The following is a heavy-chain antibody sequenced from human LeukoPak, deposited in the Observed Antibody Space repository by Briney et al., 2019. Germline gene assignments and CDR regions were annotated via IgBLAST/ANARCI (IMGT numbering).Heavy chain of an antibody. Sequence: GGSLRLSCAASGFTFSNHRMDWVRQAPGKGLVWVSRLNSDGSDTIYADSVKGRFTISRDNAKNTLYLQMDSLRAEDTAVYYCARRGDSSGYYFSWGQGTLVTVSS. CDR1: GFTFSNHR. D-gene: IGHD3-22*01. CDR3: ARRGDSSGYYFS. CDR2: LNSDGSDT. V-gene: IGHV3-74*01. J-gene: IGHJ5*02.